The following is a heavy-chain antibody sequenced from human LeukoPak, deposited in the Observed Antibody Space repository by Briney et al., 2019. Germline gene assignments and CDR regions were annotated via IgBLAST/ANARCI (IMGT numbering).Heavy chain of an antibody. J-gene: IGHJ4*02. Sequence: SETLSLTCAVSGYSISSSNWRGWIRQPPGKGLEWIGYVYYSGSTYHNPSLKSRVTMSVDTSKNQFSLKLSSVTAVDTAVYYCARTGGDIVATMVDYWGQGTLVTVSS. V-gene: IGHV4-28*01. CDR1: GYSISSSNW. D-gene: IGHD5-12*01. CDR3: ARTGGDIVATMVDY. CDR2: VYYSGST.